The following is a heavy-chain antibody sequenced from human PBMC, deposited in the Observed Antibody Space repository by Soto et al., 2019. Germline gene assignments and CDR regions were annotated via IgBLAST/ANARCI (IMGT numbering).Heavy chain of an antibody. V-gene: IGHV4-34*01. CDR2: INHRGST. J-gene: IGHJ4*02. CDR3: ARDKITGLFDY. D-gene: IGHD2-8*02. CDR1: GGSFSGYY. Sequence: QVQLQQWGAGLLKPSETLSLTCAVYGGSFSGYYWTWIRQPPGTGLEWIGAINHRGSTNYNPSLNSRVTRSVDTSKNQFSLKLTSVTAADTAVYYCARDKITGLFDYWGQGTLVTVSS.